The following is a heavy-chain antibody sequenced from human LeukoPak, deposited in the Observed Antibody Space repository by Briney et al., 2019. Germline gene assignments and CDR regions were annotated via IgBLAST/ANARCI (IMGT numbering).Heavy chain of an antibody. V-gene: IGHV3-23*01. J-gene: IGHJ4*01. D-gene: IGHD2-15*01. CDR2: ISGSGGTT. Sequence: GGSLRLSCAASGFTFSNSATSWVRHAPGRGLEWVSTISGSGGTTYYADSVKGRFTISRDNSKNKLFLQMNSLTADDTSVYHCAVVTATWRIYYWGHGTLVTVSS. CDR3: AVVTATWRIYY. CDR1: GFTFSNSA.